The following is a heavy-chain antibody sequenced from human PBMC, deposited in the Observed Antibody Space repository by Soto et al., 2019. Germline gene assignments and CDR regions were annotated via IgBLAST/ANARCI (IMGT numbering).Heavy chain of an antibody. J-gene: IGHJ4*02. CDR3: ASLRVDTAMGLDY. Sequence: PSETLSLTCTVSGGSISSSSYYWGWIRQPPGKGLEWIGSIYYSGSTYYNPSLKSRVTISGDTSKKQFYLKLRSVTAADTAVYYCASLRVDTAMGLDYWGQGTLVTVSS. CDR2: IYYSGST. CDR1: GGSISSSSYY. V-gene: IGHV4-39*01. D-gene: IGHD5-18*01.